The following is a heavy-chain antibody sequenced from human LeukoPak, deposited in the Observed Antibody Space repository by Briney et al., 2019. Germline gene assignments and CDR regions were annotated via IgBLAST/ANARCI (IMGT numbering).Heavy chain of an antibody. CDR3: ATFEGLRNDRGFDY. CDR2: ISAYNGNT. Sequence: GASVKVSCKASGYTFTSYGISWVRQAPGQGLEWMGWISAYNGNTNYAQKLQGRVTMTPDTSTSTAYMELGSLRSDDTAVYYCATFEGLRNDRGFDYWGQGTLVTVSS. D-gene: IGHD1-1*01. J-gene: IGHJ4*02. V-gene: IGHV1-18*01. CDR1: GYTFTSYG.